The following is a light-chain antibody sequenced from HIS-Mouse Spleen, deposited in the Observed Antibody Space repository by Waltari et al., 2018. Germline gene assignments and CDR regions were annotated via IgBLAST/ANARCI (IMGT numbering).Light chain of an antibody. CDR2: WAS. V-gene: IGKV4-1*01. Sequence: DIVMTQSPDPLAVSLGERATINCKSSQCVLYSSNNKNYLAWYQQKPGQPPKLLIYWASTRESGVPDRFSGSGSGTDFTLTISSLQAEDVAVYYCQQYYSTPHTFGQGTKLEIK. CDR3: QQYYSTPHT. J-gene: IGKJ2*01. CDR1: QCVLYSSNNKNY.